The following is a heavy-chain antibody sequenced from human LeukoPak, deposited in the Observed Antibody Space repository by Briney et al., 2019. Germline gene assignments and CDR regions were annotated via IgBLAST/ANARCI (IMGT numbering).Heavy chain of an antibody. D-gene: IGHD2-21*02. V-gene: IGHV4-34*01. CDR3: ARVKGVVTAILDY. Sequence: SETLSLTCAVYGGSFSGYYWNWIRQPPGKGLEWIGEINHSGSINYNSSLKSRVTISVDTSKNQFSLKLSSVTAADTAVYYCARVKGVVTAILDYWGQGTLVTVSS. CDR2: INHSGSI. CDR1: GGSFSGYY. J-gene: IGHJ4*02.